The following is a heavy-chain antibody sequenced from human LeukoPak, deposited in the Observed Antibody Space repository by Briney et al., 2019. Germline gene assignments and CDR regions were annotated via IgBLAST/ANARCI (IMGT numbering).Heavy chain of an antibody. J-gene: IGHJ4*02. CDR2: IKSKTDGGTT. V-gene: IGHV3-15*01. D-gene: IGHD4-17*01. Sequence: GGSLRLSCAASRFTFSNAWMSWVCQAPGKGLEWVGRIKSKTDGGTTDYAAPVKGRFTISRDDSKNTLYLQMNSLKTEDTAVYYSTTDITMTTFDYWGQGTLVTVSS. CDR3: TTDITMTTFDY. CDR1: RFTFSNAW.